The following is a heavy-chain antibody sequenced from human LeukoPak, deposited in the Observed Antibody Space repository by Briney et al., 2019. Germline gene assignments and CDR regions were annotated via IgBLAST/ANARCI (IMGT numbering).Heavy chain of an antibody. J-gene: IGHJ3*02. CDR2: IIPIFGTA. V-gene: IGHV1-69*13. CDR3: ARVRDGYNDAYDI. D-gene: IGHD5-24*01. Sequence: GASVTVSCKASGGTFSSYAISWVRQAPGQGLEWMGGIIPIFGTANYAQKFQGRVTITADESTSTAYMELSSLRSEDTAVYYCARVRDGYNDAYDIWGQGTMVTVTS. CDR1: GGTFSSYA.